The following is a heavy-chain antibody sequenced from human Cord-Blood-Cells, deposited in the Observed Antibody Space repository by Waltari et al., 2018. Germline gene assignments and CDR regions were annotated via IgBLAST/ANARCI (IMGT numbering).Heavy chain of an antibody. Sequence: QVQLVQSGAEVKKPGASVKVACKVSGYTLTELSMPGLRQAPGTGLEWMGGFEPEDGETIYAQKFQGRVTMTEDTSTDTAYMELSSLRSEDTAVYYCATADQTYYYGSGSLYYFDYWGQGTLVTVSS. D-gene: IGHD3-10*01. V-gene: IGHV1-24*01. CDR1: GYTLTELS. CDR3: ATADQTYYYGSGSLYYFDY. J-gene: IGHJ4*02. CDR2: FEPEDGET.